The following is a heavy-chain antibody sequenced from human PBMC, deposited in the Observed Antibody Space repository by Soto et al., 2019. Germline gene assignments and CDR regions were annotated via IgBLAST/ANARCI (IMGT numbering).Heavy chain of an antibody. D-gene: IGHD3-22*01. J-gene: IGHJ6*02. V-gene: IGHV1-18*01. CDR3: VKDRDSNSWPSRDV. Sequence: QVHLVQSGAEVKKPGASVNVSCKTSGYTFTRNGISWVRQAPGQGLEWMGWISPKSGSIKYAQKFQGRVIMTTDTSKSTAYMELRSLRSDDTAVYYCVKDRDSNSWPSRDVWGPGTTVTVSS. CDR2: ISPKSGSI. CDR1: GYTFTRNG.